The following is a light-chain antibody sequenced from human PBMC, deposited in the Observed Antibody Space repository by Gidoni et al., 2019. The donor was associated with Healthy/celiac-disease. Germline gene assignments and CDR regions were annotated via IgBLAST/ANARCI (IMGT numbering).Light chain of an antibody. Sequence: EIVMTQSPATLSVSPGDRATLSCRASQSVSSNLAWYQQKPGQAPRLLIYGASTRATGIPDRFSGSGSGTEFTLTISSLQSEDFAVYYCQQYNNWPGTFGQGTKVEIK. V-gene: IGKV3-15*01. CDR3: QQYNNWPGT. CDR2: GAS. J-gene: IGKJ1*01. CDR1: QSVSSN.